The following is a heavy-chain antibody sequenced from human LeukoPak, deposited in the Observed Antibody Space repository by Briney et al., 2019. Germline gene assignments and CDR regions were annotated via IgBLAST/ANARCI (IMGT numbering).Heavy chain of an antibody. CDR2: ISSSSSYI. CDR3: ASHYCSSTSCYTDWFDP. D-gene: IGHD2-2*02. CDR1: GFTFSIYR. Sequence: TGGSLRLSCTASGFTFSIYRMNWVRQAPGKGLEWVSSISSSSSYIYYADSVKGRFTISRDNAKNSLYLQMNSLRAEDTAVYYCASHYCSSTSCYTDWFDPWGQGTLVTVSS. V-gene: IGHV3-21*01. J-gene: IGHJ5*02.